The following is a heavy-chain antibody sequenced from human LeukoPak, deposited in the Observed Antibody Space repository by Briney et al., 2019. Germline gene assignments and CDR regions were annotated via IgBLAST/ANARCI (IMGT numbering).Heavy chain of an antibody. J-gene: IGHJ4*02. CDR3: ARAGIAAAN. CDR2: ISYDGSNK. Sequence: PGGSLRLSCAASGFTFSSYAMHWVRQAPGKGLEWVAVISYDGSNKYYADSVKGRFTISRDNAKNSLYLQMNSLRAEDTAVYYCARAGIAAANWGQGTLVTVSS. CDR1: GFTFSSYA. V-gene: IGHV3-30-3*01. D-gene: IGHD6-25*01.